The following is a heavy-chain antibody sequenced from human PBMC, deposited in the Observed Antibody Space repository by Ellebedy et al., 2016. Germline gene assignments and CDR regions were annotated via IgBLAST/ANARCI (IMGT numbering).Heavy chain of an antibody. D-gene: IGHD3-9*01. J-gene: IGHJ4*02. CDR2: MNADGTGR. CDR3: ARGSDWACDY. CDR1: GFTFTTSW. Sequence: GESLKISXAASGFTFTTSWMNWVRKAPGKGLEWVANMNADGTGRYYVDSVKGRFTISRDNAKNSLYLQMNSLRAEDTAVYYCARGSDWACDYWGQGVLVTVSS. V-gene: IGHV3-7*01.